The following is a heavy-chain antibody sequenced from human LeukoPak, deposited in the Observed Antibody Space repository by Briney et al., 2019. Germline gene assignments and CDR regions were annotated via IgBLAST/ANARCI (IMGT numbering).Heavy chain of an antibody. Sequence: GGSLRLSCAASGFTFSDYYMSWIRQAPGKGLEWVSYISSSGSTIYYADSVKGRFTISRDNSKNTLYLQMNSLRAEDTAVYYCARDSVAGTMYFDYWGQGTLVTVSS. J-gene: IGHJ4*02. V-gene: IGHV3-11*04. D-gene: IGHD6-19*01. CDR2: ISSSGSTI. CDR3: ARDSVAGTMYFDY. CDR1: GFTFSDYY.